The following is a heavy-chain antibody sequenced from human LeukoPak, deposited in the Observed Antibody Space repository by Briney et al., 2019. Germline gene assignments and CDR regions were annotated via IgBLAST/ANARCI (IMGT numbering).Heavy chain of an antibody. J-gene: IGHJ4*02. V-gene: IGHV4-39*01. CDR2: FYYYGDT. D-gene: IGHD5-18*01. CDR3: ARHRGNSYGYMYFDF. Sequence: SETLSLTCSVSGGSISSNNYYWGWIRQPPGKGLEWIGSFYYYGDTFYNPSLKGRVTISVDTSKNQFSLKSSSVTAADTAVYYCARHRGNSYGYMYFDFWGQGTLVTVSS. CDR1: GGSISSNNYY.